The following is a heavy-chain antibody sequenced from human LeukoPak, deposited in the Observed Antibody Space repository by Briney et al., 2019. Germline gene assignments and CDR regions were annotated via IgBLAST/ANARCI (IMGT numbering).Heavy chain of an antibody. D-gene: IGHD3-22*01. Sequence: GGSLRLSCAASRFTFSSYSMIWVRQAPGKGLEWVSSISSSSSSIYYADSVKGRFTISRDNAKNSLYLQMNSLRAEDTALYYCARASKYYYDSSGYPLDYWGQGTLVTVSS. CDR1: RFTFSSYS. V-gene: IGHV3-21*01. J-gene: IGHJ4*02. CDR3: ARASKYYYDSSGYPLDY. CDR2: ISSSSSSI.